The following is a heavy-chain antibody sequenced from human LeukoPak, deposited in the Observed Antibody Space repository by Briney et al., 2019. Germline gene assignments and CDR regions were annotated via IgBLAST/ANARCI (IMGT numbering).Heavy chain of an antibody. Sequence: GGSLRLSCAASGFTFDIYAMTWVRQAPGKGPDWVSGISASANSTYYADSVKGRSIISRDNSKNTLFLQMNSLRVDDMAVYYCARGPSCTSTSCYVIGALDIWGLGTTVTVSS. D-gene: IGHD2-2*01. CDR3: ARGPSCTSTSCYVIGALDI. V-gene: IGHV3-23*01. CDR1: GFTFDIYA. J-gene: IGHJ3*02. CDR2: ISASANST.